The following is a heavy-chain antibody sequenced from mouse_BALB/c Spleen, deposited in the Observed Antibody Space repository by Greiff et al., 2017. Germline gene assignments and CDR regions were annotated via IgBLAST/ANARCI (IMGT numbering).Heavy chain of an antibody. J-gene: IGHJ3*01. D-gene: IGHD1-1*01. CDR2: IDPSDSYT. Sequence: VQLPQSGAELVKPGASVKLSCKASGYTFTSYWMHWVKQRPGQGLEWIGEIDPSDSYTNYNQKFKGKATLTVDKSSSTAYMQLSSLTSEDSAVYYCARWYYGSSWFAYWGQGTLVTVSA. CDR3: ARWYYGSSWFAY. V-gene: IGHV1-69*02. CDR1: GYTFTSYW.